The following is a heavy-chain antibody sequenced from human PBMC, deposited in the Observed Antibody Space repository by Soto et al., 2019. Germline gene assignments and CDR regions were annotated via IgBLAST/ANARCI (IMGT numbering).Heavy chain of an antibody. CDR2: IWHDGKNY. Sequence: QVQLVESGGGVVQPGTSLRLSCAASGFIFKNYGMQWVRQAPGKGLEWVAVIWHDGKNYGYADSVKGRFTVSRDNRKNTLYLQMNSLRAEDTAVNYWAGDPGKSEAMDHWGQGNLVTVSS. CDR1: GFIFKNYG. CDR3: AGDPGKSEAMDH. J-gene: IGHJ4*02. V-gene: IGHV3-33*01.